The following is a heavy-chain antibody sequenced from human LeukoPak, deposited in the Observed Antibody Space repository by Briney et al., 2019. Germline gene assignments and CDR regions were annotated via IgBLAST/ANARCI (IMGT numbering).Heavy chain of an antibody. CDR3: ARSGGGDYGDYVVRVDCCDFDY. D-gene: IGHD4-17*01. CDR1: GFTFSNAW. J-gene: IGHJ4*02. V-gene: IGHV3-7*01. Sequence: LPGGSLRLSCAASGFTFSNAWMSWVRQAPGKGLEWVANIKQDGSEKYYVDSVKGRFTISRDNAKNSLYLQMNSLRAEDTAVYYCARSGGGDYGDYVVRVDCCDFDYWGQGTLVTISS. CDR2: IKQDGSEK.